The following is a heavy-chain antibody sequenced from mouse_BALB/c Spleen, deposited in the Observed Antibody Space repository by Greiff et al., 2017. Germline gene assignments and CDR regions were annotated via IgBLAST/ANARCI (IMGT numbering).Heavy chain of an antibody. D-gene: IGHD1-2*01. J-gene: IGHJ3*01. V-gene: IGHV3-2*02. CDR2: ISYSGST. CDR1: GYSITSDYA. Sequence: DVQLQESGPGLVKPSQSLSLTCTVTGYSITSDYAWNWIRQFPGNKLEWMGYISYSGSTSYNPSLKSRISITRDTSKNQFFLQLNSVTTEDTATYYCARGETTATFAYWGQGTLVTVSA. CDR3: ARGETTATFAY.